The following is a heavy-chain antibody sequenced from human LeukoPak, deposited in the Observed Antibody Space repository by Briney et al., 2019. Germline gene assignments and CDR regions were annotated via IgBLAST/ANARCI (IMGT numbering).Heavy chain of an antibody. V-gene: IGHV3-15*01. CDR2: IKSKTDGGTT. D-gene: IGHD3-10*01. CDR1: GFTFSNAW. J-gene: IGHJ4*02. Sequence: GGSLRLSCAASGFTFSNAWMSWVRQAPGKGLEWVGRIKSKTDGGTTDYAAPVKGRFTISRDDSKNTLCLQMNSLKTEDTAVYYCTTPLRGYKGAPFDYWGQGTLVTVSS. CDR3: TTPLRGYKGAPFDY.